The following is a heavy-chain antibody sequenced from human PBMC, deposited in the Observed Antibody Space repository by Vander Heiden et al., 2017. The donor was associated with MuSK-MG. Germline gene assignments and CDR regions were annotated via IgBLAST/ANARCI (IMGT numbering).Heavy chain of an antibody. CDR3: ARGAGGKQWHFDY. D-gene: IGHD6-19*01. V-gene: IGHV3-53*01. Sequence: EVQLVESGGGLIQPGGSLRLSCAASGFTVSSNYMSWVRQAPGKGLEWVSVIYSGGSTYYADSVKGRFTISRDNSKNTLYLQMNSLRAEDTAVYYCARGAGGKQWHFDYWGQGTLVTVSS. CDR2: IYSGGST. J-gene: IGHJ4*02. CDR1: GFTVSSNY.